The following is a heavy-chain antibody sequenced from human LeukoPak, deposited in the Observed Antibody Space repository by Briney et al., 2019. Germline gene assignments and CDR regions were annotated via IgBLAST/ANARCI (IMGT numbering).Heavy chain of an antibody. CDR2: ISPNSGGT. V-gene: IGHV1-2*02. D-gene: IGHD3-22*01. J-gene: IGHJ2*01. CDR1: GYTFTGYY. CDR3: ARAGYYYDSSGQRTPISWYFDL. Sequence: ASVKVSCKASGYTFTGYYMHWVRQAPGQGLEWMGWISPNSGGTNYAQKFQGRVTMTRDTSISTAYMELSRLRSDDTAVYYCARAGYYYDSSGQRTPISWYFDLWGRGTLVTVSS.